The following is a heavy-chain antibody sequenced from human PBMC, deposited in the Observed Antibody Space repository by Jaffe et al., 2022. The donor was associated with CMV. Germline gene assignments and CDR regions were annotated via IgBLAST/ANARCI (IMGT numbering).Heavy chain of an antibody. J-gene: IGHJ5*02. CDR1: GYTFTSYG. D-gene: IGHD2-2*01. CDR3: ARDYIVVVPAAMTNWFDP. V-gene: IGHV1-18*04. CDR2: ISAYNGNT. Sequence: QVQLVQSGAEVKKPGASVKVSCKASGYTFTSYGISWVRQAPGQGLEWMGWISAYNGNTNYAQKLQGRVTMTTDTSTSTAYMELRSLRSDDTAVYYCARDYIVVVPAAMTNWFDPWGQGTLVTVSS.